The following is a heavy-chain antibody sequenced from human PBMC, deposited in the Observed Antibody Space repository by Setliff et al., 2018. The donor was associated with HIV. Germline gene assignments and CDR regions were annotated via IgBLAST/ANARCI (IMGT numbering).Heavy chain of an antibody. J-gene: IGHJ2*01. Sequence: PGESLKISCAASGFTFAEYGMTWVRQVPGKGLEWVSDINWNGGNRGFADSVKGRFTISRDNAKSSLYLQMNSLRAEDTAFYYCVREGGGRLGGYWHFDLWGRGTLVTVSS. CDR1: GFTFAEYG. D-gene: IGHD3-16*01. V-gene: IGHV3-20*04. CDR3: VREGGGRLGGYWHFDL. CDR2: INWNGGNR.